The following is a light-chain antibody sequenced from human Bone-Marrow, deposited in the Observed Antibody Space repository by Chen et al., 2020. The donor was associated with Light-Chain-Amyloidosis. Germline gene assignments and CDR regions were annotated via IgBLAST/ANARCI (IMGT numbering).Light chain of an antibody. J-gene: IGLJ3*02. CDR3: QSYQGSSQGV. CDR1: SGSIATNY. CDR2: EDD. V-gene: IGLV6-57*01. Sequence: NFMLTQPHPVSESPGKTVIIPCTRSSGSIATNYVQWYQQRPGSSPTTAIYEDDQRPSGVPDRFSGSIDRSSNSASLTISGLKTEDEADYYCQSYQGSSQGVFGGGTKLTVL.